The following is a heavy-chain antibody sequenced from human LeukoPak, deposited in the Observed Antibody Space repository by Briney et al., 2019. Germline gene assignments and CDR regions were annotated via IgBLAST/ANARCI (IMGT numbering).Heavy chain of an antibody. Sequence: SETLSLTCTVSGDSISSYYWSWIRQPPGKGLEWIGYIYHNGNTNSNPSLKSRVTISVDTTKNQFSLKLSSVTAADTAVYYCARSIIVVVAAGALDIWGQGTMVTVSS. CDR3: ARSIIVVVAAGALDI. J-gene: IGHJ3*02. CDR2: IYHNGNT. CDR1: GDSISSYY. V-gene: IGHV4-59*08. D-gene: IGHD2-21*02.